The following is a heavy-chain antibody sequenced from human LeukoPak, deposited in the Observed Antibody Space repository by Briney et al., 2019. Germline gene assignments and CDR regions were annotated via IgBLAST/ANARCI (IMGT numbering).Heavy chain of an antibody. D-gene: IGHD5-18*01. V-gene: IGHV4-59*04. CDR1: GGSISSYY. J-gene: IGHJ4*02. CDR2: IYYTGGT. Sequence: SETLSLTCTVSGGSISSYYWGWIRQPPGRGLEWIGSIYYTGGTLYNPSLKSRVSMSVDTSTNQFSLKLTSVTAADTAVYYCARDRTGRNTAQDDYWGQGTLVTVSS. CDR3: ARDRTGRNTAQDDY.